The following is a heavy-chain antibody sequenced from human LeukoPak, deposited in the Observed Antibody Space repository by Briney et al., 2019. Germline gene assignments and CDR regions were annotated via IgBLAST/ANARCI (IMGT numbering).Heavy chain of an antibody. CDR1: GGTFSSYA. D-gene: IGHD1-26*01. J-gene: IGHJ4*02. V-gene: IGHV1-69*01. CDR2: IIPIFGTA. CDR3: ARDMSGSYRFDY. Sequence: GASVKVSCKASGGTFSSYAISWVRQAPGQGLEWMGGIIPIFGTANYAQRFQGRVTITADESTSTAYMELSSLRSEDTAVYYCARDMSGSYRFDYWGQGTLVTVSS.